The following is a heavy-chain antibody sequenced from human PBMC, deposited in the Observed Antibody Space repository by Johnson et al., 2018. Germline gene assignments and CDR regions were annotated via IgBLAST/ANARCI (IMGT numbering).Heavy chain of an antibody. J-gene: IGHJ3*02. D-gene: IGHD4-11*01. V-gene: IGHV3-9*01. CDR2: ISWNSGSI. CDR3: AKGFDPYSTPGRARDAVVI. CDR1: GFTFDDYA. Sequence: VQLVESGGGLVQPGRSLRLSCAASGFTFDDYAMHWVRQAPGKGLEWVSGISWNSGSIGYADSVKGRFSISRDNAKKSLYLQMNSLRAEDRALYYFAKGFDPYSTPGRARDAVVIWGQGTMVTGSS.